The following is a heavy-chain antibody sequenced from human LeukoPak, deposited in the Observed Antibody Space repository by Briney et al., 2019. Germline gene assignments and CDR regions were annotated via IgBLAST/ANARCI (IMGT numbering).Heavy chain of an antibody. V-gene: IGHV3-11*01. D-gene: IGHD6-6*01. CDR1: GFTFSDYY. J-gene: IGHJ2*01. CDR2: ISSSGSTI. Sequence: GGSLRLSCAASGFTFSDYYMSWIRQAPGKGLEWVSYISSSGSTIYYADSVKGRFTISRDNAKNSLCLQMNSLRAEDTAVYYCARRIAARPPWYFDLWGRGTLVTVSS. CDR3: ARRIAARPPWYFDL.